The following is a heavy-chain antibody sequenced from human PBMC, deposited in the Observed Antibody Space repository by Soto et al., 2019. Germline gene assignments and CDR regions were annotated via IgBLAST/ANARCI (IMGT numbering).Heavy chain of an antibody. CDR3: ARGRGEFDA. CDR2: IYYSGST. D-gene: IGHD2-21*01. Sequence: SETLSLTCTVSGGSISSSSYYWGWIRQPPGKGLEWIGSIYYSGSTYYNPSRKSRVTISVDKSKNQLSLNLRSVSAADTAVYYWARGRGEFDAWGQGTPVTVSS. V-gene: IGHV4-39*01. J-gene: IGHJ5*02. CDR1: GGSISSSSYY.